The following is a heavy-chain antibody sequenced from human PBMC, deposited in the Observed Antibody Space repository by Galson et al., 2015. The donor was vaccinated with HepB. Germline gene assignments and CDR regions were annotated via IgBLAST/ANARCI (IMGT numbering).Heavy chain of an antibody. V-gene: IGHV1-3*01. D-gene: IGHD4-17*01. J-gene: IGHJ4*02. Sequence: SVKVSCKASGYTFTSYAMHWVRQAPGQRLEWMGWINAGNGNTKYSQKFQGRVTITRDTSASTAYMELSSLRSEDTAVYYCASAADDYGDPFDYWGQGTLVTVSS. CDR3: ASAADDYGDPFDY. CDR2: INAGNGNT. CDR1: GYTFTSYA.